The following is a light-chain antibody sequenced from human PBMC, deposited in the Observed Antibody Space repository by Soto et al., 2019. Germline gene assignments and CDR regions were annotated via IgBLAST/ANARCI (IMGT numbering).Light chain of an antibody. Sequence: DVVMTQSPLSLPVTLGQPASISCTSSQSLVSSDGNTYLNWFQQRPGQSPRRLIYKVSNRDSGVPDRFSGSESGTDFTLKISRVEAEDVGVYYCMQGTHWPRTFGQGTKLEIK. CDR1: QSLVSSDGNTY. CDR3: MQGTHWPRT. CDR2: KVS. J-gene: IGKJ2*01. V-gene: IGKV2-30*01.